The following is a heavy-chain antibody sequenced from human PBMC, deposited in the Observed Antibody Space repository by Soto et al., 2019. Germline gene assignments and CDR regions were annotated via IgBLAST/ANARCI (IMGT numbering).Heavy chain of an antibody. CDR3: ARSGSPNYFDY. Sequence: EVQLLESGGGLVQPGGSLRLSCAASGFTFSSYAMNWVRQAPGKGLEWVSTISGSGGNTFYADSVKGRFTISRDNSKNTLYLQMNSLRAEDAAVYYCARSGSPNYFDYWGQGTLVTVSS. J-gene: IGHJ4*02. CDR2: ISGSGGNT. CDR1: GFTFSSYA. V-gene: IGHV3-23*01.